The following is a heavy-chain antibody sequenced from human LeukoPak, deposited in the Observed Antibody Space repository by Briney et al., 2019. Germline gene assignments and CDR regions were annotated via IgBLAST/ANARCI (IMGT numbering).Heavy chain of an antibody. J-gene: IGHJ4*02. D-gene: IGHD3-10*01. CDR3: ARDYYGSGSYYAPFDY. CDR2: INPNSGGT. CDR1: GYTFTGYY. V-gene: IGHV1-2*02. Sequence: ASVKVSCKASGYTFTGYYMHWVRRAPGQGLEWMGWINPNSGGTNYAQKFQGRVTMTRDMSISTAYMELSRLRSDDTAVYYCARDYYGSGSYYAPFDYWGRGTLVTVSS.